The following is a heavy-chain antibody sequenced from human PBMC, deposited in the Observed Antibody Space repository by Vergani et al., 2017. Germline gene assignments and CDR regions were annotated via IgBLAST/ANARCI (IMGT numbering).Heavy chain of an antibody. V-gene: IGHV1-18*01. CDR3: ERDSSVATIRFTNWCDP. D-gene: IGHD5-12*01. J-gene: IGHJ5*02. CDR2: ISAYNGNT. Sequence: QVQLVQSGAEVKKPGASVKVSCKASGYTFTSYGISWVRQAPGQGLEWMGWISAYNGNTNYAQKLQGRDPMTTDKSTSTTYMEQRRLRSDATAVYYCERDSSVATIRFTNWCDPWGQGTLVTVSS. CDR1: GYTFTSYG.